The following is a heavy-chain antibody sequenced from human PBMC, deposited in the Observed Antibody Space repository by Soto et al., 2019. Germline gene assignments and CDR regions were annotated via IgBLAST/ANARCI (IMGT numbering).Heavy chain of an antibody. CDR1: GGSISTNNW. CDR3: ARGKDDCKVGRT. CDR2: IHPSGST. J-gene: IGHJ5*02. V-gene: IGHV4-4*02. Sequence: SETLSLTCAVSGGSISTNNWWSWVRQPPGKGLEWIGEIHPSGSTYYNPSLKTRVTLSLDTSKKLFSLDLISVTAADTAIYYCARGKDDCKVGRTWGQGTLVTVSS. D-gene: IGHD2-21*02.